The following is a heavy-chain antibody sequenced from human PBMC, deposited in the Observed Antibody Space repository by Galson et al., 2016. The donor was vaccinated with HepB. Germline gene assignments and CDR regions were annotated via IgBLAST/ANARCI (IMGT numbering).Heavy chain of an antibody. J-gene: IGHJ3*02. V-gene: IGHV3-15*07. Sequence: SLRLSCAASGFAFNSAWMHWVRQAPGRGLEWVGRIKHKDERGTTDYAAPVKGRFTISRDDSKNTLYLQMNSLKPEDTAVYYCTTDGAMAPYHAFDIWGQGTMVTVSS. D-gene: IGHD5-18*01. CDR1: GFAFNSAW. CDR2: IKHKDERGTT. CDR3: TTDGAMAPYHAFDI.